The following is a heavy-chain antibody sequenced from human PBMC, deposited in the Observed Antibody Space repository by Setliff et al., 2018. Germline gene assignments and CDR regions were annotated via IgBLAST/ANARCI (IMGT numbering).Heavy chain of an antibody. CDR1: GGSFSGHH. V-gene: IGHV4-34*01. CDR3: ARAPQYSNFWYALSWFDP. D-gene: IGHD3-3*01. J-gene: IGHJ5*02. CDR2: ISHSGDP. Sequence: KPSETLSLTCAVYGGSFSGHHWSWIRQPPGKGLEWIGEISHSGDPNYNPSLKSRVTISLDTSKNQFSLKLTSVTAADTAVYYCARAPQYSNFWYALSWFDPWGQGTLVTVSS.